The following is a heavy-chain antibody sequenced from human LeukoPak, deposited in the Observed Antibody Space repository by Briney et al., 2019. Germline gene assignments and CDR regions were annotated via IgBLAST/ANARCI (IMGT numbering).Heavy chain of an antibody. V-gene: IGHV3-7*03. CDR1: GDTLSGHW. CDR2: IKKDGSEK. Sequence: GGSLRLFCVAPGDTLSGHWMTWVRQALGKGLEWVANIKKDGSEKYYLAPVKGRFTISRDNAKNSLYLEMNSLRAEDTALYYCARDLGVQEYGPGYWGQGTLVTVSS. D-gene: IGHD3-10*01. CDR3: ARDLGVQEYGPGY. J-gene: IGHJ4*02.